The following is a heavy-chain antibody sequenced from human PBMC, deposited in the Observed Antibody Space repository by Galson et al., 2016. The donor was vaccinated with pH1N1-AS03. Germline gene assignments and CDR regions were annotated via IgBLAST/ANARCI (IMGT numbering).Heavy chain of an antibody. CDR1: GFTFTDYY. Sequence: SLRLSCAASGFTFTDYYMTWIRQAPGKGLELISYISSRGSTKYYADSVKGRFAISRDDTKKSVYLQMDRLRVEDTAVYYCARDWGFSWTSRPTFDFWGQGTMVAVPA. CDR3: ARDWGFSWTSRPTFDF. V-gene: IGHV3-11*01. CDR2: ISSRGSTK. D-gene: IGHD6-13*01. J-gene: IGHJ3*01.